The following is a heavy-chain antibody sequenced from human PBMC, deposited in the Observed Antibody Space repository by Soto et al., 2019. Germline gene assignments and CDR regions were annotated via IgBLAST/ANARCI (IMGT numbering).Heavy chain of an antibody. CDR2: INHSGST. Sequence: SETLSLTCAVYGGSFSGYYWTWVRQPPGTGLEWIGEINHSGSTNYNPSLKSRVTISVDTSKNQFSLKLTSVTAADTAVYYCARDKITGLFDYWGQGTLATVSS. CDR1: GGSFSGYY. J-gene: IGHJ4*02. V-gene: IGHV4-34*01. CDR3: ARDKITGLFDY. D-gene: IGHD2-8*02.